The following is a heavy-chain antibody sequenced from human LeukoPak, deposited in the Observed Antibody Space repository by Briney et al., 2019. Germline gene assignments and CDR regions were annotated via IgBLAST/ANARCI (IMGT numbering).Heavy chain of an antibody. CDR1: GGSFSGYY. CDR3: ARGLPGRDAFDV. CDR2: IIDSGST. V-gene: IGHV4-34*01. Sequence: SETLSLTCAVYGGSFSGYYWSWIRQPPGKGLEWIGEIIDSGSTNYNPSLKSRVTISEDTSKNQFSLNLNSLTAADTAVYYCARGLPGRDAFDVWGQGTVVTDSS. J-gene: IGHJ3*01.